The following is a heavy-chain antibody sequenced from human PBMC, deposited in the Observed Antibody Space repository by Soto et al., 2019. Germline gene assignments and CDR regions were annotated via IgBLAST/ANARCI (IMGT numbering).Heavy chain of an antibody. D-gene: IGHD3-10*01. J-gene: IGHJ4*02. CDR1: GFTVSSNY. V-gene: IGHV3-66*01. Sequence: PGGSLRLSCAASGFTVSSNYMSWVRQAPGKGLECVSVKGRFTISRDNAENSLYLQLNSLRVEDTAVYYCSRNGLLWFGESLMDYWGQGTLVTVS. CDR3: SRNGLLWFGESLMDY.